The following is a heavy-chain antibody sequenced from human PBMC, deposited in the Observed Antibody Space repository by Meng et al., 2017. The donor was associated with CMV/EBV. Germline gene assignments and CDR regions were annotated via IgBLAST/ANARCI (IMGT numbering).Heavy chain of an antibody. CDR3: ARFGELEWFDP. V-gene: IGHV4-34*01. D-gene: IGHD3-10*01. Sequence: LTCAVYGGSFIGYYWSWIRQPPGKGLEWIGEINHSGSTNYNPSLKSRVTISVDTSKNQFSLKLSSVTAADTAVYYCARFGELEWFDPWGQGTLVTVSS. CDR1: GGSFIGYY. CDR2: INHSGST. J-gene: IGHJ5*02.